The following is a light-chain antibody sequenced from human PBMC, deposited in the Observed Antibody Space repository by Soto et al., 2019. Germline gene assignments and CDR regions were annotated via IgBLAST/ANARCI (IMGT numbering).Light chain of an antibody. J-gene: IGLJ1*01. CDR3: CSYTSSSTTTYL. CDR2: DVS. V-gene: IGLV2-14*01. CDR1: SNDIGRYNY. Sequence: QSALTQPASVSGSPGQSITISCTGTSNDIGRYNYVSWYQQHPGKAPKLIIYDVSNRPSGVYHRFSGSKSGNTSALTVSGLPAEDEAYYFCCSYTSSSTTTYLLGTGTKLTVL.